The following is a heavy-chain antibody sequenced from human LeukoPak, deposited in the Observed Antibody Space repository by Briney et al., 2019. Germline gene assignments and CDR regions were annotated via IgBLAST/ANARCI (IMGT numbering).Heavy chain of an antibody. D-gene: IGHD3-10*01. Sequence: GGSLSLSCAASGFTFSNYAMTWVRQAPGKGLECVSVISASARNTDYADSVKGRFTISRDNSKNTLSLQMNSLRAEDTAIYYCAIWVGTGAIPTDYWGQGTLVTVSS. J-gene: IGHJ4*02. CDR2: ISASARNT. CDR3: AIWVGTGAIPTDY. V-gene: IGHV3-23*01. CDR1: GFTFSNYA.